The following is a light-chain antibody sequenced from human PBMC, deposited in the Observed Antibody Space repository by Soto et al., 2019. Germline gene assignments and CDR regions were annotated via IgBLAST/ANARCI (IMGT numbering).Light chain of an antibody. CDR3: QKYGRALIT. J-gene: IGKJ4*01. CDR2: RAS. V-gene: IGKV3-20*01. Sequence: ELVLTQSPGTVSLASGERATLSCRASKSVSSSYLAWYQQKPGQAPRILIDRASSRAPGSPGRFSGSGSGTDFTLTISRLEPEDFAVYFCQKYGRALITFGGGTKVQIK. CDR1: KSVSSSY.